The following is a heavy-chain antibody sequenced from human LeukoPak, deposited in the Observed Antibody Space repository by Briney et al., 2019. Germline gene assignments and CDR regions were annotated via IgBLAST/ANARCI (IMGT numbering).Heavy chain of an antibody. J-gene: IGHJ4*02. Sequence: GGSLRLSCAVSGFTFSYYEMNWVRQAPGKGLEWVSYISSSGSTIYYADSVKGRFTISRDNAKTSLYLQMDSLRAEDTAVYWCARGPTNGQAFDYWGQGTLVSASS. V-gene: IGHV3-48*03. CDR3: ARGPTNGQAFDY. CDR1: GFTFSYYE. CDR2: ISSSGSTI. D-gene: IGHD2-8*01.